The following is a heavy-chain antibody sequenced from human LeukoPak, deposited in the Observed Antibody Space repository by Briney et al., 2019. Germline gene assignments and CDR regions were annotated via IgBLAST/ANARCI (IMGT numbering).Heavy chain of an antibody. Sequence: SETLSLTCTVSGGSISSGSYYWSWIRQPAGKGLEWIGRIYTSGSTNYNPSLKSRVTISVDTSKNQFSLKLSSVTAADTAVYYCARDRLEWLLGLDPRGQGTLVTVSS. V-gene: IGHV4-61*02. J-gene: IGHJ5*02. CDR2: IYTSGST. CDR3: ARDRLEWLLGLDP. CDR1: GGSISSGSYY. D-gene: IGHD3-3*01.